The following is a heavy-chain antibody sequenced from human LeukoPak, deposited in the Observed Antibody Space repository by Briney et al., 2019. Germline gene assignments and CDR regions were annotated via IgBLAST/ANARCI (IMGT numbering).Heavy chain of an antibody. CDR1: GGSISSGHYS. CDR3: ARGYYGSGSYSDY. V-gene: IGHV4-30-2*01. CDR2: IYHSGTT. J-gene: IGHJ4*02. D-gene: IGHD3-10*01. Sequence: PSESLSLTCAVSGGSISSGHYSWNWIRQPPGKGLEWIGSIYHSGTTYYNPSLKSRVTISVDRSKNQFSLKLSSVTAADTAVYYCARGYYGSGSYSDYWGQGTLVTVSP.